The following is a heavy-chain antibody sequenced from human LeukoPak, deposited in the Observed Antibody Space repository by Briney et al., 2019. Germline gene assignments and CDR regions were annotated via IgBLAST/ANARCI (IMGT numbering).Heavy chain of an antibody. D-gene: IGHD3-22*01. CDR1: GGSISSSPYY. CDR2: IFYSGST. Sequence: KPSETLSLTCTVSGGSISSSPYYWGWIRQPPGKGLEWIGNIFYSGSTYYSPSLRSRVTISVDTSKNQFSLKLSSVTAADTAVYYCARVGSGYCCSDWGQGTLVTVSS. V-gene: IGHV4-39*07. J-gene: IGHJ4*02. CDR3: ARVGSGYCCSD.